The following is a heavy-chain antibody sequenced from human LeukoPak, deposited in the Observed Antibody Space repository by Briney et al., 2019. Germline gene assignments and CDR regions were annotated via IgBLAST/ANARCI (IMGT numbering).Heavy chain of an antibody. Sequence: GGSLRLSCAASGFTFSSYGMSWVRQAPGKGLEWVSAISGSGGSTYYADSVKGRFTISRDNAKNSLYLQMNSLRAEDTAVYYCARAGYSSSWHSAYYHYYMDVWGKETTVTVSS. CDR2: ISGSGGST. J-gene: IGHJ6*03. CDR1: GFTFSSYG. D-gene: IGHD6-13*01. V-gene: IGHV3-23*01. CDR3: ARAGYSSSWHSAYYHYYMDV.